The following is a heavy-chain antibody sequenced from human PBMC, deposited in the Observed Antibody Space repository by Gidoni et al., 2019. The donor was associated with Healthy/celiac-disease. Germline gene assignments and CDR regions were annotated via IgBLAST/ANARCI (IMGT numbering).Heavy chain of an antibody. CDR3: ARGNTREFDY. V-gene: IGHV3-7*01. CDR2: INEDGSEK. CDR1: GFTFSSYW. D-gene: IGHD5-18*01. J-gene: IGHJ4*02. Sequence: EVQLVESGGGLVQPGGSLRLSCAASGFTFSSYWMSWVRQVPGKGMEWVTKINEDGSEKYYLDSVKGRFTISRDNAKNSLYLQMNSLRAEDTAVYYCARGNTREFDYWGQGTLVTVSS.